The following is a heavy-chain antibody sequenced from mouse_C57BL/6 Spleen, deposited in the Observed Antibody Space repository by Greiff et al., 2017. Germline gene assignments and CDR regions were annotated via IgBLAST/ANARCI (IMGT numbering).Heavy chain of an antibody. CDR3: ARRGYYGSSPWWYFDV. V-gene: IGHV1-53*01. Sequence: QVQLKQPGTELVKPGASVKLSCKASGYTFTSYWMHWVKQRPGQGLEWIGNINPSNGGTNYNEKFKSKATLTVDKSSSTAYMQLSSLTSEDSAVYYCARRGYYGSSPWWYFDVWGTGTTVTVSS. CDR2: INPSNGGT. J-gene: IGHJ1*03. CDR1: GYTFTSYW. D-gene: IGHD1-1*01.